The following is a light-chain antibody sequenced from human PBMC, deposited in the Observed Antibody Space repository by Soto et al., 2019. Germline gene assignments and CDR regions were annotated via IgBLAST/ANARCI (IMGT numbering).Light chain of an antibody. J-gene: IGLJ2*01. Sequence: QSVLTQPPSASGTPGQRATISCSGSSSNIGSNTVSWYQQLPGTAPKVLIYNNNQRPSGVPDRFSGSKSGTSASLAISGLQSEDEADYYCAAWDDSLNVVFGGGTKLTVL. CDR2: NNN. CDR1: SSNIGSNT. V-gene: IGLV1-44*01. CDR3: AAWDDSLNVV.